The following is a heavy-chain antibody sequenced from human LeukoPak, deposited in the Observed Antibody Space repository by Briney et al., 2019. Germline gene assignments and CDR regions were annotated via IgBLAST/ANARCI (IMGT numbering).Heavy chain of an antibody. D-gene: IGHD1-1*01. J-gene: IGHJ4*02. Sequence: RGSLRLSCAASGFTFSNYWMNWVRQAPGKGLEWVANMNEDGSEKHYVDSVKGRFTTSRDNAKKLLSLQMNSLRSEDTAVYYCATYKSRPHTLLFDFWGQGALVTVS. V-gene: IGHV3-7*02. CDR1: GFTFSNYW. CDR2: MNEDGSEK. CDR3: ATYKSRPHTLLFDF.